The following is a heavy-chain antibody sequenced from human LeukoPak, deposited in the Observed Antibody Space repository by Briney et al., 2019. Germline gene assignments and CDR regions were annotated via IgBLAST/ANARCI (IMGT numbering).Heavy chain of an antibody. Sequence: SGGSLRLSCAASGFTFSSYEMNWVRQGPGKGLEWVSYISSGGSTIYHADSVKGRFAIARDNAKNSLHLQMNSLRAEDTVVYYCARENGNSYGYLDYWGQGTLVTVSS. J-gene: IGHJ4*02. CDR2: ISSGGSTI. CDR3: ARENGNSYGYLDY. D-gene: IGHD5-18*01. V-gene: IGHV3-48*03. CDR1: GFTFSSYE.